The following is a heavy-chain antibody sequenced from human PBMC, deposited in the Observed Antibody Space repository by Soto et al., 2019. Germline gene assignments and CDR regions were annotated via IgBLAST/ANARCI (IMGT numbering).Heavy chain of an antibody. CDR1: GFSFSSYA. D-gene: IGHD1-26*01. CDR3: AKGSIEDSASVDN. J-gene: IGHJ4*02. Sequence: EVQLLESGGGLVQPGGSLRLSCAASGFSFSSYAMVWVRQAPGKGLEWVSVISARGGSFYFADSVKGRFTISRDNSKKVLSLEMNSLRSEDTATYFCAKGSIEDSASVDNWGQGTLVVVSS. V-gene: IGHV3-23*01. CDR2: ISARGGSF.